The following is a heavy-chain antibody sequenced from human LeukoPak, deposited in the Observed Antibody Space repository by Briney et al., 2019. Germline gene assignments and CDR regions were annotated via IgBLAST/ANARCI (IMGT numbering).Heavy chain of an antibody. CDR3: ARGLYGSGSY. D-gene: IGHD3-10*01. V-gene: IGHV3-30*03. CDR1: GFTFSSYS. Sequence: GGSLRLSCAASGFTFSSYSMNWVRQAPGKGLEWVAVISYDGSTKYYADSVKGRFTISRDNSKNTLYLQMNSLRAEDTAVFYCARGLYGSGSYWGQGTLVTVSS. CDR2: ISYDGSTK. J-gene: IGHJ4*01.